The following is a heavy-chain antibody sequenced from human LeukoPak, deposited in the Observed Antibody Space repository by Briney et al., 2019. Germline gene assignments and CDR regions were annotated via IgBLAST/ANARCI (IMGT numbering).Heavy chain of an antibody. D-gene: IGHD5-24*01. Sequence: SETLSLTCTVSGGSISSYYWSWIRQPPGKGLEWIGYIYYSGSTNYNPSLKSRVTISVDTSNNQFSLKLSSVTAADTAVYYCASLRRDGYNLDYWGQGTLVTVSS. CDR2: IYYSGST. CDR3: ASLRRDGYNLDY. J-gene: IGHJ4*02. CDR1: GGSISSYY. V-gene: IGHV4-59*01.